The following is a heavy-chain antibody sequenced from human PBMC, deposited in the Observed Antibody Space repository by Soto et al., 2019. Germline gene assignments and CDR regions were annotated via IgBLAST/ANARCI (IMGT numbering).Heavy chain of an antibody. CDR2: IIPIFGTA. CDR3: ARFKWDYYDSSGYQPYYYFDY. J-gene: IGHJ4*02. V-gene: IGHV1-69*13. CDR1: GGTFSSYA. Sequence: SVKVSCKASGGTFSSYAISWVRQAPGQGLEWMGGIIPIFGTANYAQKFQGRVTITADESTSTAYMELSSLRSEDTAVYYCARFKWDYYDSSGYQPYYYFDYWGQGTLVTVSS. D-gene: IGHD3-22*01.